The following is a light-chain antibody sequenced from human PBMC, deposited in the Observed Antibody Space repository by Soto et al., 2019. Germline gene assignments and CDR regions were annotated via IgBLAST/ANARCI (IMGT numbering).Light chain of an antibody. CDR1: SSDVDNYNN. CDR3: CSYAGTYTRG. Sequence: QSALTQPRSVSGSPGQSVTISCTRTSSDVDNYNNVSWYQQHPGKAPKLLIYDVNKRPSGVPYRFSGSKSGNTASLTISGLQAGDEADYFCCSYAGTYTRGFGTGTKLTVL. CDR2: DVN. J-gene: IGLJ1*01. V-gene: IGLV2-11*01.